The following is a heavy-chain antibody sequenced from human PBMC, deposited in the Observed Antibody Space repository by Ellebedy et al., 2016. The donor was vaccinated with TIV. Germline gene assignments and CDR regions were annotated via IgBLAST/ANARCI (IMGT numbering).Heavy chain of an antibody. CDR2: IYYSGST. J-gene: IGHJ5*02. Sequence: GSLRLXCAVYGGSFSGYYWSWIRQPPGKGLEWIGSIYYSGSTYYNPSLKSRVTISVDTSKNQFSLKLSSVTAADTAVYYCARLLNSSGWEAKFDPWGQGTLVTVSS. V-gene: IGHV4-34*01. CDR3: ARLLNSSGWEAKFDP. D-gene: IGHD6-19*01. CDR1: GGSFSGYY.